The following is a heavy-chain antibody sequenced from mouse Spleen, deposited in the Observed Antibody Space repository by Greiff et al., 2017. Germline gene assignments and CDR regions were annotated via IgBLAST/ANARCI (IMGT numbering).Heavy chain of an antibody. Sequence: VKLQQSGAELVKPGASVKLSCKASGYTFTEYTIHWVKQRSGQGLEWIGWFYPGSGSIKYNEKFKDKATLTADKSSSTVYMELSRLTSEDSAVYFCARHVIYDGYPHWYFDVWGAGTTVTVSS. V-gene: IGHV1-62-2*01. D-gene: IGHD2-3*01. J-gene: IGHJ1*01. CDR1: GYTFTEYT. CDR2: FYPGSGSI. CDR3: ARHVIYDGYPHWYFDV.